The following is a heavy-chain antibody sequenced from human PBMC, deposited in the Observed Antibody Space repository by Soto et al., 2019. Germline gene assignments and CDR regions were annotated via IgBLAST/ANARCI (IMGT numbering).Heavy chain of an antibody. CDR3: ASPFLVPAAIRNQPNYYYYMDV. CDR2: ISSSSSTI. Sequence: GGSLRLSCAASGFTFSSYSMNWVRQAPGKGLEWVSYISSSSSTIYYADSGKGRFTISRDNAKNSLYRQINSLMAEDTAVYYCASPFLVPAAIRNQPNYYYYMDVWGKGTTVTVSS. V-gene: IGHV3-48*01. J-gene: IGHJ6*03. CDR1: GFTFSSYS. D-gene: IGHD2-2*01.